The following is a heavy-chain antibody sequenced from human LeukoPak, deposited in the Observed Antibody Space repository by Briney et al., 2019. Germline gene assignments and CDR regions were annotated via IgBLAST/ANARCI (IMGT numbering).Heavy chain of an antibody. V-gene: IGHV3-64D*06. Sequence: GGSLRLSCSASGFTFSSYAMHWVRQAPGKGLEHVSAISSNGGSTYYADSVKGRFTISRDNSKNTLYLQMSSLRAEDTAVYYCARAPKKVRGYGMDVWGQGTTVTVSS. D-gene: IGHD3-10*01. J-gene: IGHJ6*02. CDR1: GFTFSSYA. CDR2: ISSNGGST. CDR3: ARAPKKVRGYGMDV.